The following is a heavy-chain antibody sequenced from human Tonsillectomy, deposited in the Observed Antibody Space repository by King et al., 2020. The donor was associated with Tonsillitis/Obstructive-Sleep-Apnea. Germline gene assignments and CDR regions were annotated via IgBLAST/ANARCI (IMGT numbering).Heavy chain of an antibody. J-gene: IGHJ6*02. D-gene: IGHD3-22*01. CDR1: GFTFSSYE. V-gene: IGHV3-48*03. CDR3: ARENSSSGFHYYGMDV. Sequence: VQLVESGGGLVQPGVSLKLSCAASGFTFSSYEMNWVRQAPGKGLEWVSYMTSSGSKIYYADSVKGRFTISRDNAKNTLSLQMNNLRAEDTAVYYCARENSSSGFHYYGMDVWGQGTTVTVSS. CDR2: MTSSGSKI.